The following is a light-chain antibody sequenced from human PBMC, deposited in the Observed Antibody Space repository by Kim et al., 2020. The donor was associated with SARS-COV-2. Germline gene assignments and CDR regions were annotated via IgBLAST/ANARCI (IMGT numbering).Light chain of an antibody. J-gene: IGLJ3*02. CDR1: SLRSYY. CDR2: GKN. V-gene: IGLV3-19*01. CDR3: NSRDSSGNHLV. Sequence: ALGQTVRITCQGDSLRSYYASWYQQKPGQAPVVVIYGKNNRPSGIPDRFSGSSSGNTASLTITGAQAEDEADYYCNSRDSSGNHLVFGGGTKLTVL.